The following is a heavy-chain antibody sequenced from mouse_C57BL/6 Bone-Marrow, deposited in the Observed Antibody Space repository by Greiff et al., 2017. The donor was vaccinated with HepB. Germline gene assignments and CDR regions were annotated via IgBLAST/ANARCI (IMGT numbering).Heavy chain of an antibody. V-gene: IGHV14-4*01. CDR3: TTLTTEDY. Sequence: EVQLQQSGAELVRPGASVKLSCTASGFNIKDDYMHWVKQRPEQGLEWIGWIDPENGDTEYASKFQGKATITADTASNTAYLQLSSLTSEDTAVYYCTTLTTEDYWGQGTSVTVSS. CDR2: IDPENGDT. CDR1: GFNIKDDY. D-gene: IGHD2-1*01. J-gene: IGHJ4*01.